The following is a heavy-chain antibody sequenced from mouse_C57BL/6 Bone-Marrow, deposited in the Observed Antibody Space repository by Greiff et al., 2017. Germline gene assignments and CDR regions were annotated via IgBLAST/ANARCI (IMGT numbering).Heavy chain of an antibody. J-gene: IGHJ2*01. V-gene: IGHV1-50*01. CDR2: IDPSDSYT. CDR3: ARERGFLYYFDY. CDR1: GYTFTSYW. Sequence: QVQLQQPGAELVKPGASVKLSCKASGYTFTSYWMQWVKQRPGQGLEWIGEIDPSDSYTNYNQKFKGKATLTVDTSSSTAYMQLSSLTSEDSAVYYCARERGFLYYFDYWGKGTTLTVSS.